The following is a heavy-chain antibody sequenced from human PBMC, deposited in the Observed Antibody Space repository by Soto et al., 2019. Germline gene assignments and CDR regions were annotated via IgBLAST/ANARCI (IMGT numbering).Heavy chain of an antibody. CDR2: ISDSGTKT. Sequence: EVQLLESGGGFIQPGGSLRLSCSASGFSITDYAMSWVRQGPGKGLEWVSSISDSGTKTFYGDSVKGRFAISRDTSKNTVYMQMNNLRAEDTALYYCAKDGIRKDDYWGQGTVVTVSS. V-gene: IGHV3-23*01. J-gene: IGHJ4*02. CDR1: GFSITDYA. CDR3: AKDGIRKDDY.